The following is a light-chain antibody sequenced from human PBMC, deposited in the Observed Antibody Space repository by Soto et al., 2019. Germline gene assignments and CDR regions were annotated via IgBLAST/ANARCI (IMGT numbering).Light chain of an antibody. CDR1: QSLPSNF. V-gene: IGKV3-20*01. J-gene: IGKJ1*01. CDR3: HQYASSTGT. CDR2: DAS. Sequence: EVVLTQSPGTLSFSPGERATFSCRGSQSLPSNFLAWYQRKPGQAPRILIYDASSRATGIPDRFSGSGSGTEFMLTISRLETEDFAVYECHQYASSTGTFGQGTKVDIK.